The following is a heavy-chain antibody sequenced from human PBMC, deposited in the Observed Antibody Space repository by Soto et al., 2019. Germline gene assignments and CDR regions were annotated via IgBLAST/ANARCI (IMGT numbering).Heavy chain of an antibody. CDR1: GGSISSSSYY. V-gene: IGHV4-39*01. D-gene: IGHD1-26*01. J-gene: IGHJ5*02. CDR2: IYYSGST. CDR3: ARTDQYSGGWFDP. Sequence: LSLTCTVSGGSISSSSYYWGWIRQPPGKGLEWIGSIYYSGSTYYNPSLKSRVTISVDTSKNQFSLKLSSVTAADTAVYYCARTDQYSGGWFDPWGQGTLVTVSS.